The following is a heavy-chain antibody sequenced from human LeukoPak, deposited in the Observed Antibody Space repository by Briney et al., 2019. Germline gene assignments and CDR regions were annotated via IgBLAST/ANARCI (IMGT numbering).Heavy chain of an antibody. V-gene: IGHV1-69*05. CDR3: ARVLGDGDYVLDY. CDR2: IIPIFGTA. D-gene: IGHD4-17*01. Sequence: SVKVSCKASGGTFSSYAISWVRQAPGQGLEWMGGIIPIFGTATYAQKFQGRVTITTDESTSTAYMELSSLRSEDTAVYYCARVLGDGDYVLDYWGQGTLVTVSS. CDR1: GGTFSSYA. J-gene: IGHJ4*02.